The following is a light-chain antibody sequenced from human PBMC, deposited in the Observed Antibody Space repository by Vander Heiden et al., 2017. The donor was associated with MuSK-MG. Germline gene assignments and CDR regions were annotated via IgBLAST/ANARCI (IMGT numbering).Light chain of an antibody. J-gene: IGLJ3*02. V-gene: IGLV4-69*01. Sequence: QLALTPSPSASASLRASVKLTCTLSSGHSSYAIAWLQQQPEKGPQYLMKLNSDGSHNKGDGIPDRFSGSSSGAERYLTISSLQSEDEADYFCQTWGTGIWVFGGGTKLTVL. CDR3: QTWGTGIWV. CDR1: SGHSSYA. CDR2: LNSDGSH.